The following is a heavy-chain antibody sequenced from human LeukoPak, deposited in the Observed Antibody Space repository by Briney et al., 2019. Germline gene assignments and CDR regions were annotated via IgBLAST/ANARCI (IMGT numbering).Heavy chain of an antibody. J-gene: IGHJ4*02. CDR1: GFTFSNAW. CDR2: IKSKIDGGTT. Sequence: GGSLRLSCRASGFTFSNAWMNWVRQAPGKGLEWVGRIKSKIDGGTTDYAAPVKGRFTISRDDSKNTLFLQMNSLKTEDTAVYYCTTGIRGDCGQGTLVTVSS. CDR3: TTGIRGD. V-gene: IGHV3-15*07.